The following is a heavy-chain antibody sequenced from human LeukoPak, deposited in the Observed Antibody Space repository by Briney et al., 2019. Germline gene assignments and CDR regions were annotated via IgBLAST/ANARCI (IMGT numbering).Heavy chain of an antibody. V-gene: IGHV1-69*06. J-gene: IGHJ4*02. Sequence: ASVKVSCKASGGTFSSYAISWVRQAPGQGLEWMGGIIPIFGTANYAQKFQGRVTITADKSTSTAYMELSSLRSEDTAVYYCAVMRDRFPLDYWGQGTLVTVSS. D-gene: IGHD5-24*01. CDR3: AVMRDRFPLDY. CDR2: IIPIFGTA. CDR1: GGTFSSYA.